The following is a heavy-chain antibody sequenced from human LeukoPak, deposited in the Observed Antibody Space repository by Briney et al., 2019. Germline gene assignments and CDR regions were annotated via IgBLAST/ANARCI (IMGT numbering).Heavy chain of an antibody. CDR2: IYHSGST. D-gene: IGHD3-10*01. CDR3: ATSTYYYGSGSPPGVDY. CDR1: GYSISSGYY. J-gene: IGHJ4*02. Sequence: PSETLSLTCAVSGYSISSGYYWGWIRQPPGKGLEWIGSIYHSGSTYYNPSLKSRVTISVDTSKNQFSLKLSSVTAADTVVYYCATSTYYYGSGSPPGVDYWGQGTLVTVSS. V-gene: IGHV4-38-2*01.